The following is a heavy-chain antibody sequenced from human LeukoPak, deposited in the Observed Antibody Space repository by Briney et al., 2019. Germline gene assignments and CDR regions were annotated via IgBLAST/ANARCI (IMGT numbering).Heavy chain of an antibody. Sequence: GGSLRLSCAASGFTFSDYILDWVRQAPGKGLEWVGRIRRGTNNHTTEYAASVKGRFIISRDDSKNSLYLHMSSLKTEDTAVYHCTRDGGDSTKTAFDMWGQGTMVTVSS. V-gene: IGHV3-72*01. J-gene: IGHJ3*02. D-gene: IGHD2/OR15-2a*01. CDR3: TRDGGDSTKTAFDM. CDR2: IRRGTNNHTT. CDR1: GFTFSDYI.